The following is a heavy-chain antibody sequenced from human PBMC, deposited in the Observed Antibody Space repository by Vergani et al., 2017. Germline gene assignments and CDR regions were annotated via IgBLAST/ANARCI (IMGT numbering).Heavy chain of an antibody. Sequence: QVQLQQSGPGLVKPSQTLLLTCAISGDSVSSNSAAWNWLRQSPSRGLEWLGRTYYRSKWYNDYAVSVKSRITINPDTSKNQFSLKLSSVTAADTAVYYCARGRGGAASIYYYYCMDGWGKGTTVTVSS. CDR3: ARGRGGAASIYYYYCMDG. V-gene: IGHV6-1*01. CDR2: TYYRSKWYN. CDR1: GDSVSSNSAA. D-gene: IGHD3-16*01. J-gene: IGHJ6*03.